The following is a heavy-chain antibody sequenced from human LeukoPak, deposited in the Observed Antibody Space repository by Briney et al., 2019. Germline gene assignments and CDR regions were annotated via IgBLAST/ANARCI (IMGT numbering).Heavy chain of an antibody. J-gene: IGHJ4*02. CDR2: IYYSGST. CDR1: GGSITPYY. V-gene: IGHV4-59*08. CDR3: ARHRTSFFDF. Sequence: SETLSLTCTVSGGSITPYYWSWIRQSPGKGLEWIAYIYYSGSTNYNPSLKSRVTISVDTSKNHFSLKLSSVTAADTAVYYCARHRTSFFDFWGQGTLVTVSS. D-gene: IGHD3-16*01.